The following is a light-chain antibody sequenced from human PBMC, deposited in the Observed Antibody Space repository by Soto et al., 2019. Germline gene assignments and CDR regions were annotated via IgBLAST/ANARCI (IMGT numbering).Light chain of an antibody. CDR3: CSYAGTNTWT. Sequence: QSALTQPASVSGSPGQSITISCTGTSSDVGTYNLVSWYQQHPGKAPKLMIYEGSKRPSGVSNRFSGSKSGNTASLTISGLQADDEADYYCCSYAGTNTWTFGGGTKVTVL. V-gene: IGLV2-23*01. CDR2: EGS. CDR1: SSDVGTYNL. J-gene: IGLJ2*01.